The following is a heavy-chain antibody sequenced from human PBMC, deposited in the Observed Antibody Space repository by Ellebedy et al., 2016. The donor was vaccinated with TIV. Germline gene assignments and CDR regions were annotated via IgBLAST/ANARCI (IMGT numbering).Heavy chain of an antibody. CDR3: ARDQSATAFDI. Sequence: SETLSLTCTVSGYSISSGYYWGWIRQPPGKGLEWIGSIYHSGSTYYNPSLKSRVTISVDTSKNQFSLKLSSVTAADTAVYYCARDQSATAFDIWGQGKMVTVSS. CDR1: GYSISSGYY. V-gene: IGHV4-38-2*02. J-gene: IGHJ3*02. D-gene: IGHD6-13*01. CDR2: IYHSGST.